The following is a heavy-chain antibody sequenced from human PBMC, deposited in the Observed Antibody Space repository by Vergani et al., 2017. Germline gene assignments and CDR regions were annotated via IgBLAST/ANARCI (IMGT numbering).Heavy chain of an antibody. Sequence: QVQLQESGPGLVKPSETLSLTCTVSGGSISSYYWSWIRQPPGKGLEWIGYIYYSGSTNYNPSLKSRVTISVDTSKNQFSLKLSSVTAADTAVYYCARGGYCNSSSCYPLDYWGQGTLVTVSS. CDR1: GGSISSYY. CDR3: ARGGYCNSSSCYPLDY. J-gene: IGHJ4*02. D-gene: IGHD2-2*01. CDR2: IYYSGST. V-gene: IGHV4-59*12.